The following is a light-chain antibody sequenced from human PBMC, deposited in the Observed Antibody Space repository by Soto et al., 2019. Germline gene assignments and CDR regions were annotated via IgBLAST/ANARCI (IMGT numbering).Light chain of an antibody. J-gene: IGLJ2*01. CDR1: SGDVGSYSY. V-gene: IGLV2-8*01. CDR2: EVN. CDR3: SSYAGNNNVV. Sequence: QSSLAQPPSASGSPGQSVTISCTGASGDVGSYSYVSWYQQHPGKAPKLIIYEVNKRPPGVPDRFSGSKSGNTASLTVSGLQAEDEADYYCSSYAGNNNVVFGGGTKVTVL.